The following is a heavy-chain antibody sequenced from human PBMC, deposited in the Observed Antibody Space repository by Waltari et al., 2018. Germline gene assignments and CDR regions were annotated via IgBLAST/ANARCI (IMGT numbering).Heavy chain of an antibody. V-gene: IGHV3-23*04. J-gene: IGHJ4*02. D-gene: IGHD1-26*01. CDR1: GFTFSNYV. CDR2: INGIGSRP. CDR3: AKDRNQWELPQGFDL. Sequence: EVQLVESGGGLLQPGGSLRLSCAAYGFTFSNYVMNWVRQAPGKGMEWFSGINGIGSRPNYAASVKGRFTISRDNSKNTLFLQMDSLRAEDTAVYFCAKDRNQWELPQGFDLWGQGALVTVSS.